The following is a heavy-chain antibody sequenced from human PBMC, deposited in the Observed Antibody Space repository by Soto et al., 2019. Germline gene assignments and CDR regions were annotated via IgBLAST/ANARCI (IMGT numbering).Heavy chain of an antibody. Sequence: GGPLRLSCAASGFTPSSYWMTWVRQAPGKGMEWVANIKQDGSEKYYVDSVKGRFTISRDNAKNSLYLQMNSLRAEDAAVYYCARHMLYYFYYGMDVWGQGTTVTVSS. V-gene: IGHV3-7*03. CDR1: GFTPSSYW. CDR2: IKQDGSEK. CDR3: ARHMLYYFYYGMDV. J-gene: IGHJ6*02. D-gene: IGHD2-8*01.